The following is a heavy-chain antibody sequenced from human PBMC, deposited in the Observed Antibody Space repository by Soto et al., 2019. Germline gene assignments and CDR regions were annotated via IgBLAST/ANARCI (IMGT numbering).Heavy chain of an antibody. CDR3: VRDQGSHPLAY. CDR2: LYSSGFT. CDR1: DFTVSANY. V-gene: IGHV3-53*01. J-gene: IGHJ4*02. Sequence: GGSLRLSCAASDFTVSANYMSWVRQAPGKGLEWVSVLYSSGFTNYIDSVKGRFTISRDNSKNTLFLQMNSLRAEDTAVYYCVRDQGSHPLAYWGQGIVVTVSS.